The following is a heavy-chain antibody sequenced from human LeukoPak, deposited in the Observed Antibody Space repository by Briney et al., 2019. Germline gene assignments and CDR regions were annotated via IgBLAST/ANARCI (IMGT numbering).Heavy chain of an antibody. J-gene: IGHJ2*01. CDR2: IYYSGST. V-gene: IGHV4-39*01. CDR1: GGSVSSGSYY. D-gene: IGHD3-22*01. Sequence: PSETLSLTCTVSGGSVSSGSYYWGWIRQPPGKGLEWIGSIYYSGSTSYNPSLKSRVTISVDTSKNQFSLKLSSVTAADTAVYYCARGITMIVVVIHDWYFDLWGRGTLVTVSS. CDR3: ARGITMIVVVIHDWYFDL.